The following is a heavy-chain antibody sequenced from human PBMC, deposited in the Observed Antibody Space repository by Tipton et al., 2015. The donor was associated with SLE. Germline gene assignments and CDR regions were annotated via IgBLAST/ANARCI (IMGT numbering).Heavy chain of an antibody. CDR3: ARGATGSSSWYY. CDR2: IYYSGST. CDR1: GGSISSSSYY. D-gene: IGHD6-13*01. V-gene: IGHV4-39*07. Sequence: TLTLTCTVSGGSISSSSYYWGWIRQPPGKGLEWIGSIYYSGSTYYNPSLKSRVTISVDTSKNQFSLKPSSVTAADTAVYYCARGATGSSSWYYWGQGTLVTVSS. J-gene: IGHJ4*02.